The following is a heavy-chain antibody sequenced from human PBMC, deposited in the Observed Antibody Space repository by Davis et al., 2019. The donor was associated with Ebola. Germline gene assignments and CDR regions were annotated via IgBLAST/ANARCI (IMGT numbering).Heavy chain of an antibody. J-gene: IGHJ4*02. CDR3: ARRLTYYYDSSGQRGPYYFDY. CDR2: ISSTSGTV. Sequence: GESMKISCAASGFTFSHYNMNWVRQAPGKGLEWLSHISSTSGTVYYADSVKGRFTISRDNSKKTLYLQMNSLRAEDTAVYYCARRLTYYYDSSGQRGPYYFDYWGQGTLVTVSS. V-gene: IGHV3-48*01. CDR1: GFTFSHYN. D-gene: IGHD3-22*01.